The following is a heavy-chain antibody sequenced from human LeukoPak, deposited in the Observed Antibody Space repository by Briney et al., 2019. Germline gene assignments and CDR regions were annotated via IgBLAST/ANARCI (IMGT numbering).Heavy chain of an antibody. CDR1: GFSFDDYA. CDR3: AKDIGYCSGGSCYSFDY. J-gene: IGHJ4*02. V-gene: IGHV3-9*01. D-gene: IGHD2-15*01. CDR2: ISWNSGSI. Sequence: GRSLRLSCAASGFSFDDYAMHWVRQAPGKGLEGVSGISWNSGSIGYADSVKGRFTISRDNAKNSLYLQMNSLRAEDTALYYCAKDIGYCSGGSCYSFDYWGQGTLVTVSS.